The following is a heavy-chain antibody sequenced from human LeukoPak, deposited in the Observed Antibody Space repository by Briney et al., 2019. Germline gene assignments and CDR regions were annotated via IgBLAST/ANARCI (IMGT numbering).Heavy chain of an antibody. V-gene: IGHV1-18*01. J-gene: IGHJ2*01. CDR3: AGAPMPAAIVFGHWYFDL. CDR2: ISAYNGNT. D-gene: IGHD2-2*02. Sequence: ASVKVSCKASGYTFTSYGISWVRQAPGQGLEWMGWISAYNGNTNYAQKLQGRVTMTTDTSTSTAYMELRSLRSDDTAVYYCAGAPMPAAIVFGHWYFDLWGRGTLVTVSS. CDR1: GYTFTSYG.